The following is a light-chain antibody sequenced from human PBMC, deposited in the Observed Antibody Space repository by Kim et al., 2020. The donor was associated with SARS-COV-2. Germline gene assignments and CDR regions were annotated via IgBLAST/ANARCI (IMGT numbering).Light chain of an antibody. CDR1: QSVSSSY. V-gene: IGKV3-20*01. CDR3: QQYGNSPLT. CDR2: GAS. J-gene: IGKJ4*01. Sequence: LPGERATLSCRASQSVSSSYLAWYQQKPGQTPRLLIYGASSRATDIPDRFSGSGSGTDFTLTISRLEAEDFAVYYCQQYGNSPLTFGGGTKVDIK.